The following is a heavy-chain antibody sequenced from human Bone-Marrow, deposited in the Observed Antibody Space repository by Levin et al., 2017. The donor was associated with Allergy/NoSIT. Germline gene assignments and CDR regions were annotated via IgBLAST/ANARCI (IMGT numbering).Heavy chain of an antibody. CDR3: ARVHKGDHDSSGLGYYFDN. J-gene: IGHJ4*02. D-gene: IGHD3-22*01. CDR1: GYSISSGYY. CDR2: IYRSGTT. Sequence: SETLSLTCAVSGYSISSGYYWGWIRQPPGKGLEWIGSIYRSGTTYYNPSLNSRVTISVDTSNNQFSLKLSSVTAADTAVYYCARVHKGDHDSSGLGYYFDNWGQGTLVTVSS. V-gene: IGHV4-38-2*01.